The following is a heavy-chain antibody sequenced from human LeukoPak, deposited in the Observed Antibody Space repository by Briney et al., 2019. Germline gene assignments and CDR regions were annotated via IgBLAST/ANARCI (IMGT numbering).Heavy chain of an antibody. CDR1: GFTFSSYA. V-gene: IGHV3-23*01. CDR2: ISGSGGST. CDR3: AKGRRLTMIVVVIPDFDY. Sequence: GGSLRLSCAASGFTFSSYAMSWVRQAPGKGLEWVSAISGSGGSTYYADSVKGRFTISRDNSKNTLYLQMNSLRAEDTAVYYCAKGRRLTMIVVVIPDFDYWGQGTLVTVSS. D-gene: IGHD3-22*01. J-gene: IGHJ4*02.